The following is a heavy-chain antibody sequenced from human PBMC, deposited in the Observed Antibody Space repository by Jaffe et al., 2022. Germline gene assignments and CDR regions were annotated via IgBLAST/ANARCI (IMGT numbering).Heavy chain of an antibody. CDR2: TYYRSKFYN. Sequence: QVRLQQSGPGLVKPSQTLSLTCAISGDSVSSNSATWNWIRQSPSRGLEWLGRTYYRSKFYNEYAVSVKGRITINPDTSKNQFSLQMNSVTPEDTAMYYCARDDYIRAYRVGFDIWGQGTMVTVSS. CDR3: ARDDYIRAYRVGFDI. CDR1: GDSVSSNSAT. D-gene: IGHD3-10*01. V-gene: IGHV6-1*01. J-gene: IGHJ3*02.